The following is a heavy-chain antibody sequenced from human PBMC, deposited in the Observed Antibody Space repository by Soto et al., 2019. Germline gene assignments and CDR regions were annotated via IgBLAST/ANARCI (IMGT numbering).Heavy chain of an antibody. CDR3: ARQIYDSDTGPNFQYYFDS. J-gene: IGHJ4*02. Sequence: LGESLKISCKRSGYSFAGYWITWVRQKPGKGLEWMGRIDPSDSQTYYSPSFRGHVTISVTKSITTVFLQWSSLRASDTAMYYCARQIYDSDTGPNFQYYFDSWGQGTPVTV. CDR2: IDPSDSQT. D-gene: IGHD3-22*01. V-gene: IGHV5-10-1*01. CDR1: GYSFAGYW.